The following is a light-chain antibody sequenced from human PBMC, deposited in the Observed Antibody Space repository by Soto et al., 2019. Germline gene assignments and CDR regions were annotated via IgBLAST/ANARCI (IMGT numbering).Light chain of an antibody. Sequence: DIQMTQSPSTLSASVGDRVTITCRAGQSISSWLAWYQQKPVKAPKLLIYKASSLESGVPSRFSGSGSGTEFTLTISSLQPDDFATYYCHQYNSYWTFGQGTKVEIK. J-gene: IGKJ1*01. CDR3: HQYNSYWT. CDR1: QSISSW. CDR2: KAS. V-gene: IGKV1-5*03.